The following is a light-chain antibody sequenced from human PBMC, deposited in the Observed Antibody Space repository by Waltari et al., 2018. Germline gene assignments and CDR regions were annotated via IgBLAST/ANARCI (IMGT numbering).Light chain of an antibody. CDR2: KTP. CDR1: QSISKW. V-gene: IGKV1-5*03. Sequence: DIQMTQSPSTLSASVGARVTITCRASQSISKWLAWYQQKRGKAPNLLNYKTPTLESGVPSRFSGSGSGTEFTLTIDSLQPDDFATYYCQQYNSYRSFGQGTKVEIK. CDR3: QQYNSYRS. J-gene: IGKJ1*01.